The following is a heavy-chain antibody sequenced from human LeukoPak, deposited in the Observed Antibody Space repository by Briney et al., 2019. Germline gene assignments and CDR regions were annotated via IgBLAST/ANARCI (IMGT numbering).Heavy chain of an antibody. CDR1: GFTFSSYW. V-gene: IGHV3-7*01. D-gene: IGHD1-26*01. J-gene: IGHJ4*02. CDR3: ARGSYYFDY. CDR2: IKLDGSEK. Sequence: GGSLRLSCAASGFTFSSYWMNWVRQAPGKGLEWVANIKLDGSEKYYVDSEKGRFTISRDNAKNSLYLQMNSLRAEDTAVYYCARGSYYFDYWGQGTLATVSS.